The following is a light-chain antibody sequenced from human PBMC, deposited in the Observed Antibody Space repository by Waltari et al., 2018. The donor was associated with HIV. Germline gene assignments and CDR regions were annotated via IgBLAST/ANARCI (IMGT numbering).Light chain of an antibody. V-gene: IGLV2-14*01. J-gene: IGLJ2*01. CDR1: SRDGGGYNY. CDR2: EVS. Sequence: QSALTQPASVSGSPGQSNTISCTGTSRDGGGYNYVSWNHQHPGKASKLMIYEVSNRPSCFSNRFSGSKSGNTASLTISGLQAEDTSDYYCSSYTCCRTLVFGGGTNLTVL. CDR3: SSYTCCRTLV.